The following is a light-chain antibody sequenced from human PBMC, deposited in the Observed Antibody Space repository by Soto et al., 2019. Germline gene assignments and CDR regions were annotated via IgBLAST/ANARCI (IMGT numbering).Light chain of an antibody. J-gene: IGLJ2*01. CDR2: DVS. V-gene: IGLV2-14*01. Sequence: QSALTQPASVSGSPGQSITISCTGTSSDVGGYNYVSWYQQHPGKAPKLMIYDVSNRPSGVSNRFSGCKSGNTASLTISGRQAEDEADYYCSSYTSSSTYVVFGGGTKVTVL. CDR1: SSDVGGYNY. CDR3: SSYTSSSTYVV.